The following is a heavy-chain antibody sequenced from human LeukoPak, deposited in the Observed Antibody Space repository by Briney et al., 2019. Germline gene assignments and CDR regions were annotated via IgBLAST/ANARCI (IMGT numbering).Heavy chain of an antibody. V-gene: IGHV4-34*01. CDR1: GGSFSGYY. D-gene: IGHD6-13*01. CDR2: INHSGST. J-gene: IGHJ6*04. CDR3: ARGHTGIAAAAAPYGMDV. Sequence: SETLSLTCAVYGGSFSGYYWSWIRQPPGKGLEWIGEINHSGSTNYNPSLKSRVTISVDTSKNQFSLKLSSVTAADTAVYYCARGHTGIAAAAAPYGMDVWGEGTTVTVSS.